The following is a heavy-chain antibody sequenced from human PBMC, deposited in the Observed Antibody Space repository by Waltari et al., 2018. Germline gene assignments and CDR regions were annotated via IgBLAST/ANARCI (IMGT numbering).Heavy chain of an antibody. V-gene: IGHV4-39*01. Sequence: QLQLQESGPGLVKPSETLSLTCTVSGGSISSSSYYWGWIRQPPGKGLEWIGSIYYSESTDYNPSLKSRVTISVDTSKNQFALKLSSVTAADTAVYYCARHPAMTIMLWYFDLWGRGTLVTVSS. CDR1: GGSISSSSYY. D-gene: IGHD2-8*01. J-gene: IGHJ2*01. CDR3: ARHPAMTIMLWYFDL. CDR2: IYYSEST.